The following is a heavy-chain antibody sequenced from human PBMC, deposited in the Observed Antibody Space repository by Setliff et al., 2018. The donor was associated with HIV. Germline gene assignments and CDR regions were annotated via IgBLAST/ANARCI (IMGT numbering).Heavy chain of an antibody. CDR1: GYTFTGHY. Sequence: ASVKVSCKASGYTFTGHYIHWVRQAPGQGLEWMGWIDPNSGDTNYGQKFQGRVTMTSDTSTRTVYMELSSLTSDDTAVYFCARVLSVTMIRGAHGYWGQGTLVTVSS. V-gene: IGHV1-2*02. J-gene: IGHJ4*02. CDR3: ARVLSVTMIRGAHGY. D-gene: IGHD3-10*01. CDR2: IDPNSGDT.